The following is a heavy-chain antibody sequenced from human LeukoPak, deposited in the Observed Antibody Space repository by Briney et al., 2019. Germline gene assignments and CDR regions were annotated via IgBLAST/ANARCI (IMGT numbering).Heavy chain of an antibody. D-gene: IGHD6-19*01. CDR1: GFTFSDYY. CDR2: ISSSGSTI. Sequence: GGSLRLSCAASGFTFSDYYMTWIRQAPGKGLEWVSYISSSGSTIYYTDSVKGRFTISRDNAKNSLFLQMNSLRAEDTAVYSCARASGSGWYSFYYPYWYFDLWGRGTLVTVSS. V-gene: IGHV3-11*01. J-gene: IGHJ2*01. CDR3: ARASGSGWYSFYYPYWYFDL.